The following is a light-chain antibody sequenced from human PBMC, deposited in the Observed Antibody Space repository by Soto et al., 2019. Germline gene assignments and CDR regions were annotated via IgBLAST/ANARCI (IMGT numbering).Light chain of an antibody. CDR1: QSVSSY. V-gene: IGKV3-11*01. Sequence: EIVLTQSPATLSLSPGERAPLSCRASQSVSSYLAWYQQKPGQAPRLLIYDASNRATGIPARFSGSGSGTDFTLTISGLQSEDSAVYFCQQYNNWPFSFGQGTRLEIK. J-gene: IGKJ5*01. CDR2: DAS. CDR3: QQYNNWPFS.